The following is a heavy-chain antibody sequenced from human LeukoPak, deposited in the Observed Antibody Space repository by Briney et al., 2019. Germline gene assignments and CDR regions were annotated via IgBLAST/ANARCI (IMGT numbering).Heavy chain of an antibody. J-gene: IGHJ3*02. CDR3: AKAATNGNAFDI. D-gene: IGHD2-8*01. V-gene: IGHV3-30*18. Sequence: GGSLRLSCAASGFTFSSYGMHWVRQAPGKGLEWVAVISYDGSNKYYADSVKSRFTISRDNSKNTLYLQMNSLRAEDTAVYYCAKAATNGNAFDIWGQGTMVTVSS. CDR2: ISYDGSNK. CDR1: GFTFSSYG.